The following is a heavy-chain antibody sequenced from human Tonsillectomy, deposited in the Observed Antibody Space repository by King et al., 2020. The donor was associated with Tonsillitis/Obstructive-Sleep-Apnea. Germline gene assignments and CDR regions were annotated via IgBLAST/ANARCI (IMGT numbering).Heavy chain of an antibody. D-gene: IGHD4-23*01. Sequence: VQLVESGGGLVKPGRSLRLSCTASGFTFGDYAMSWFRQAPGKGLEWVGFIRSKAYGGTTEYAASVKGRFTISRDDSKSIAYLQMNSLKTEDTAVYYCTRDLRWYRQYGYYFDYWGQGTLVTVSS. CDR3: TRDLRWYRQYGYYFDY. V-gene: IGHV3-49*05. J-gene: IGHJ4*02. CDR1: GFTFGDYA. CDR2: IRSKAYGGTT.